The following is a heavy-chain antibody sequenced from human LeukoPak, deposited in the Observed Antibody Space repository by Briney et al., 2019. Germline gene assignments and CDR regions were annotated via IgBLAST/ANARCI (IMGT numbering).Heavy chain of an antibody. CDR2: TYYRSTWYN. CDR1: GDSVSHNSVT. V-gene: IGHV6-1*01. D-gene: IGHD2-2*01. J-gene: IGHJ5*02. Sequence: SQTLSLTCAISGDSVSHNSVTWNWIRQSPSRGLEWLVRTYYRSTWYNDYAVSVRGPITVNHDTSKNQFSLHLNSVTPEDTAVYYCARRLTQYDCFDPWGQGTLVTVSS. CDR3: ARRLTQYDCFDP.